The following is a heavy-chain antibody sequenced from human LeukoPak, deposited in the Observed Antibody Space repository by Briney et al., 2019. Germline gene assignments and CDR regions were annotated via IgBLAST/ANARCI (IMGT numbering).Heavy chain of an antibody. D-gene: IGHD3-22*01. CDR3: ARVPPNSRHYYDSSGYSDY. V-gene: IGHV7-4-1*02. CDR1: GYTFTSYA. CDR2: INTNTGNP. Sequence: GASVKVSCRASGYTFTSYAMNWVRQAPGQGLEWMGWINTNTGNPTYAQGFTGRFVFSLDTSVSTAYLQISSLKAEDTAGYYCARVPPNSRHYYDSSGYSDYWGQGTLVTVSS. J-gene: IGHJ4*02.